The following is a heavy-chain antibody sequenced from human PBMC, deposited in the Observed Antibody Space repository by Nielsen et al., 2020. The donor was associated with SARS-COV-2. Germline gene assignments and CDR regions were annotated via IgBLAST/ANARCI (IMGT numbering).Heavy chain of an antibody. Sequence: SETLSLTCTVSGGSISSGGYYWNWIRQQPGKGLEWIGNISYSGSNYYNPSLKSRVTISVDTSKNQFSLKLSSVTAADTAVYYCARYSSGYRSSFDYWGQGTLVTVSS. V-gene: IGHV4-31*03. J-gene: IGHJ4*02. CDR1: GGSISSGGYY. CDR2: ISYSGSN. D-gene: IGHD3-22*01. CDR3: ARYSSGYRSSFDY.